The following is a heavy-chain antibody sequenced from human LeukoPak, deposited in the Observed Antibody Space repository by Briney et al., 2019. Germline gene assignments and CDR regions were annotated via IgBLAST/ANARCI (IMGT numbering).Heavy chain of an antibody. D-gene: IGHD2-2*01. V-gene: IGHV3-74*01. CDR2: MNSDGSNT. CDR3: ARGLGAYQFDY. CDR1: GFTFSIYW. Sequence: GGSLRLSCAASGFTFSIYWMHWVRQAPGKGLVWISAMNSDGSNTRYADSVTGRFTISRDNAKNTLYLQVDSLRAEDTAVYYCARGLGAYQFDYGGQGTLVTVSS. J-gene: IGHJ4*02.